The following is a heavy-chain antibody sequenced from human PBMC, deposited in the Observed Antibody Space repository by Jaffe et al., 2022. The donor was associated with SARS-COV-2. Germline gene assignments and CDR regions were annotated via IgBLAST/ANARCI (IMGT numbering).Heavy chain of an antibody. CDR1: GASINNRDYY. V-gene: IGHV4-39*01. CDR3: TRGSLLWYGESDFAYFGMDL. J-gene: IGHJ6*02. CDR2: VYYDRTT. Sequence: QLQLQESGPGLVKPSETLSLVCTLSGASINNRDYYWGWVRQSPGKGLEWIAFVYYDRTTYYNPSLERRATISVGPSRNQFSLQLMSVTTTDTALYYCTRGSLLWYGESDFAYFGMDLWGPGTTVTV. D-gene: IGHD3-16*01.